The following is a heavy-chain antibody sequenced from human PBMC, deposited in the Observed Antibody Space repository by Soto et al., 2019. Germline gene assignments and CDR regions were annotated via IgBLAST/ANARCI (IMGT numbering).Heavy chain of an antibody. J-gene: IGHJ6*02. CDR1: GGSISTDGYY. Sequence: SETLSLTCSVSGGSISTDGYYWSWIRQLPGKGLEWIGYIYHSGTTYHNPSLKSRLSMSVDTSKNQFSVRLNSVTASDTAVYYCAPLSVSLSGPYGIHVWGQGTTVTVSS. CDR3: APLSVSLSGPYGIHV. V-gene: IGHV4-31*03. D-gene: IGHD2-15*01. CDR2: IYHSGTT.